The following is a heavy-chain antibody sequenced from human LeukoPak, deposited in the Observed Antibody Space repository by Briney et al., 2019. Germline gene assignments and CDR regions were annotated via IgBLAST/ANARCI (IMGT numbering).Heavy chain of an antibody. CDR1: GFTFSSYE. Sequence: GGSLRLSCAASGFTFSSYEMNWVRQAPGKGLEWVSYISSSGSTIYYADSVKGRFTISRDNAKNSLYLQMNSLRAEDTAVYYCAREFGLRYFDWLLWGAFDIWGQGTMATVSS. CDR2: ISSSGSTI. D-gene: IGHD3-9*01. V-gene: IGHV3-48*03. CDR3: AREFGLRYFDWLLWGAFDI. J-gene: IGHJ3*02.